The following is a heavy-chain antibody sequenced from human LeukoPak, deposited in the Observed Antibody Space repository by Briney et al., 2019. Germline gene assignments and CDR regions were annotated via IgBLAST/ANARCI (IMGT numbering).Heavy chain of an antibody. CDR3: AKDNWLPSSPAVAGLGD. V-gene: IGHV3-30*18. CDR1: GFTFSSYG. D-gene: IGHD6-19*01. J-gene: IGHJ4*02. Sequence: GGSLRLSCAASGFTFSSYGMHWVRQAPGKGLEWVAVISYDRSNKYYADSVKGRFTISRDNSKNTLYLQMNSLRAEDTAVYYCAKDNWLPSSPAVAGLGDWNQGTLVTVSS. CDR2: ISYDRSNK.